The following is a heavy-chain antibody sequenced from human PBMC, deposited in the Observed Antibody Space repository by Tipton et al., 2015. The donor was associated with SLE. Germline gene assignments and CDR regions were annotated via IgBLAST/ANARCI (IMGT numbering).Heavy chain of an antibody. D-gene: IGHD5-12*01. CDR3: GRDRSRGYGSFDD. CDR1: GGSVSSVGYY. J-gene: IGHJ4*02. CDR2: IYYIGSGST. Sequence: TLSLTCTVSGGSVSSVGYYWSWIRLQPGKGLEWIGYIYYIGSGSTSYNPSLKSRLTISVDTSKNQFSLKLSSVTAADTAVYYWGRDRSRGYGSFDDWGQGTLVTVSS. V-gene: IGHV4-31*03.